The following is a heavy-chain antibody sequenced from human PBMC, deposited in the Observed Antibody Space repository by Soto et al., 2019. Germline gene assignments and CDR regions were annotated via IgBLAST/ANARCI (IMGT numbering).Heavy chain of an antibody. CDR3: ARDRSYDGVGYHYESAY. J-gene: IGHJ4*02. CDR1: GGDFINYG. CDR2: IIPIFRSA. D-gene: IGHD3-22*01. Sequence: QVQLVQSGAEVKKPGSSVKVSCKASGGDFINYGISWVRQAPGQGLEWMGGIIPIFRSANYAQKFQGRVTNASYESTTTAYMELTALTSEATAVYYWARDRSYDGVGYHYESAYWGQGTLVTVSS. V-gene: IGHV1-69*01.